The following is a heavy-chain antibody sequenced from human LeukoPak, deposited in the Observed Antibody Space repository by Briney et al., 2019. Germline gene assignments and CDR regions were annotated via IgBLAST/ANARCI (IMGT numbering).Heavy chain of an antibody. CDR3: ARGYGDWFDP. Sequence: GGSLRLSCAASGFTVSRNYMTWVRQAPGKGLEWVSLIYSGANTYYADSVKGRFTVSRDNSKNTLYLQMNSLRAEDTAVYYCARGYGDWFDPWGQGTPVTVSS. D-gene: IGHD3-10*01. J-gene: IGHJ5*02. CDR1: GFTVSRNY. V-gene: IGHV3-53*01. CDR2: IYSGANT.